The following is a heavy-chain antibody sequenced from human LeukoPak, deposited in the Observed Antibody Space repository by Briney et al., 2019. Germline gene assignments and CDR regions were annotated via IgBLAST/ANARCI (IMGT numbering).Heavy chain of an antibody. CDR2: IRNKANSYTT. J-gene: IGHJ3*02. D-gene: IGHD7-27*01. V-gene: IGHV3-72*01. CDR1: GFTASDYY. CDR3: VRVQTGGAFDI. Sequence: PGRFLRLSCAASGFTASDYYMDWVRQTPGKGPEWVGRIRNKANSYTTDFAATVKGRFTISRDESKNSLFLQMNNLKTEDTAVYYCVRVQTGGAFDIWGQGTMVTVSS.